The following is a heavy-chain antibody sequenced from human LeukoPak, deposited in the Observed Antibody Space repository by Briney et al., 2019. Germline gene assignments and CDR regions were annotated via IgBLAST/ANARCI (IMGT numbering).Heavy chain of an antibody. CDR2: ISGSGGST. CDR1: GFAFSSYA. D-gene: IGHD5-18*01. Sequence: PGGSLRLSCAASGFAFSSYAMSWVRQAPGKGLEWVSAISGSGGSTYYADSVKGRFTISRDNSENPLYLQMNSLRAEDTAVYYRAKDRGGGYSYGFVDYWGQGTLVAVSS. CDR3: AKDRGGGYSYGFVDY. V-gene: IGHV3-23*01. J-gene: IGHJ4*02.